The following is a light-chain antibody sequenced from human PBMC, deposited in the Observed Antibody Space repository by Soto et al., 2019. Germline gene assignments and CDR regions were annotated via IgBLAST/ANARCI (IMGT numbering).Light chain of an antibody. CDR3: QQYNNWPT. J-gene: IGKJ1*01. V-gene: IGKV3-15*01. CDR2: GAS. CDR1: QSVPSN. Sequence: VLTQSPGTLSLSPGERATLSCRASQSVPSNYLAWYQQKPGQAPRLLIYGASTRATGIPARFSGSGSGTEFTLTISSLQSEDFAVYYCQQYNNWPTFGQGTKVDIK.